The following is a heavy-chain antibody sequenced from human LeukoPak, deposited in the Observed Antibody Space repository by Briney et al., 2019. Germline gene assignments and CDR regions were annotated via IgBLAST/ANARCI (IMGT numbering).Heavy chain of an antibody. CDR2: IYYSGST. D-gene: IGHD6-19*01. CDR3: ARHLYSSGWSVAT. CDR1: GGSISSYY. V-gene: IGHV4-59*08. Sequence: SETLFLTCTVSGGSISSYYWSWIRQPPGKGLEWIGYIYYSGSTNYNPSLKSRVTISVDTSKNQFSLKLSSVTAADTAVYYCARHLYSSGWSVATWGQGTLVTVSS. J-gene: IGHJ5*02.